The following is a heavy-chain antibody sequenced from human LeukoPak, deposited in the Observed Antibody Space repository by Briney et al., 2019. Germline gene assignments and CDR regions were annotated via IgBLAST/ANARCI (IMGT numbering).Heavy chain of an antibody. D-gene: IGHD2-2*01. CDR2: ISSSGSSI. V-gene: IGHV3-48*03. Sequence: GGSLRLSCAASGFTFSSYEMNWVRQAPGKGLEWVSYISSSGSSIYYADSVKGRFTISRDNAKNSLYLQMNSLRAEDTAVYYCARKYCSSTSCLFDCWGQGTLVTVSP. CDR3: ARKYCSSTSCLFDC. CDR1: GFTFSSYE. J-gene: IGHJ4*02.